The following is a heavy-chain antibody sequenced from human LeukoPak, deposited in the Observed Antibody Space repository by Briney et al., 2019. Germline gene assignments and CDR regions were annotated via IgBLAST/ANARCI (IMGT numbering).Heavy chain of an antibody. CDR3: ARDLAAGTAA. V-gene: IGHV3-20*04. CDR2: INWSGGST. CDR1: GFTFSDYG. D-gene: IGHD6-13*01. J-gene: IGHJ6*02. Sequence: GGSLTLSCAASGFTFSDYGMSWVRQAPGKGLEWVSGINWSGGSTAYADSVEGRFSISRDNAKNSLYLQMNSLRAEDTALYYCARDLAAGTAAWGQGTTVTVSS.